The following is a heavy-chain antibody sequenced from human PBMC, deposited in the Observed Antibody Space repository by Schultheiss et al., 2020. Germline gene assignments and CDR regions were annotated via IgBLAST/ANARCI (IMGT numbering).Heavy chain of an antibody. V-gene: IGHV3-21*01. Sequence: GGSLRLSCAASGFTFSSYSMNWVRQAPGKGLEWVSSISSSSSYIYYADSVKGRFTISRDNAKNSLYLQMNSLRAEDTAVYYCAKIVDIAARSHYWGQGTLVTVSS. D-gene: IGHD5-12*01. CDR3: AKIVDIAARSHY. CDR1: GFTFSSYS. CDR2: ISSSSSYI. J-gene: IGHJ4*02.